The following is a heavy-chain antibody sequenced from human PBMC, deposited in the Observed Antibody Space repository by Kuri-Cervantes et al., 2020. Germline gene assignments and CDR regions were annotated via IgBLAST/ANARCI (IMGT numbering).Heavy chain of an antibody. Sequence: GESLKISCAAYGFTFSSYAMSWVRQAPGKGLEWVASIKQDGSEKYYVDSVKGRFTISRDNARNSLYLQMNSLRAEDTTVYYCARGSGYFRLWGQGTLVTVSS. V-gene: IGHV3-7*01. D-gene: IGHD5-12*01. CDR3: ARGSGYFRL. J-gene: IGHJ4*02. CDR1: GFTFSSYA. CDR2: IKQDGSEK.